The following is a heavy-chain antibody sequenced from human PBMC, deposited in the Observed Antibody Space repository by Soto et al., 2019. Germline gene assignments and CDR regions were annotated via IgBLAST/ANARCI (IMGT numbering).Heavy chain of an antibody. V-gene: IGHV3-23*01. CDR3: AKGSTVVVVAAISFDY. Sequence: GGSLRLSCAASGFTFSSYAMSWVRQAPGKGLEWVSAISGSGGSTYYADSVKGRFTISRDNSKNTLYLQMNSLRAEDTAVYYCAKGSTVVVVAAISFDYWGQGTLVTVSS. D-gene: IGHD2-15*01. CDR1: GFTFSSYA. J-gene: IGHJ4*02. CDR2: ISGSGGST.